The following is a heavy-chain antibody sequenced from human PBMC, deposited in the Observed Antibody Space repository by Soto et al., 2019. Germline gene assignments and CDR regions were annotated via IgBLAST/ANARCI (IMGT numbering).Heavy chain of an antibody. Sequence: SETLSLTCAVYGGSFSGYYWSWIRQPPGKGLEWIGEINHSGSTNYNPSLKSRVTISVDTSKNQFSLKLSSVTAADTAVYYCARRRQDTAMVAVDYWGQGTLVTVSS. CDR2: INHSGST. CDR3: ARRRQDTAMVAVDY. D-gene: IGHD5-18*01. J-gene: IGHJ4*02. V-gene: IGHV4-34*01. CDR1: GGSFSGYY.